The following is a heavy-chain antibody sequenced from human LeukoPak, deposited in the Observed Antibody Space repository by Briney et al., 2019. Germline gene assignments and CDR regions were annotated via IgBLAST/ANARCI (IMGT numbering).Heavy chain of an antibody. V-gene: IGHV3-33*01. CDR1: GFTFSDYV. CDR2: MWFDGSDK. D-gene: IGHD4-17*01. J-gene: IGHJ4*02. CDR3: AREHTTVTSLLDY. Sequence: PGGSLRLSCAASGFTFSDYVMHWVRQAPGKGLEWVSLMWFDGSDKYYADSVKGRFTISRDSSKNTMYLQMNSLRAEDTAVYYCAREHTTVTSLLDYWGQGTLVTVSS.